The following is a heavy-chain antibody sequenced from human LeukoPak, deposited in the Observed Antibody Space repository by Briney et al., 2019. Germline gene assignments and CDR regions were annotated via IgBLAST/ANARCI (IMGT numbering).Heavy chain of an antibody. CDR2: ISGSGGST. J-gene: IGHJ4*02. D-gene: IGHD5-24*01. V-gene: IGHV3-23*01. Sequence: PGGSLRLSCAASGFTFRIYAMSWVRQAPGKGLEWVSAISGSGGSTYYADSVKGRFTISRDNSKNTLYLQMNSLRAEDTAVYYCAKDRWLKGIFDYWGQGTLVTVSS. CDR3: AKDRWLKGIFDY. CDR1: GFTFRIYA.